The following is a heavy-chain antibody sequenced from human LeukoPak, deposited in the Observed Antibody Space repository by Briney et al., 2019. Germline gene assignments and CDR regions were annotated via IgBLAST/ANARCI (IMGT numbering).Heavy chain of an antibody. Sequence: KPSETLSLTCTVSGGSISSYYWSWIRQPPGKGLEWIGYIYYSGSTNYNPSLKSRVTISVDTSKNQFSLELSSVTAADTAVYYCARYYYGSGSFDYWGQGTLVTVSS. CDR2: IYYSGST. V-gene: IGHV4-59*01. J-gene: IGHJ4*02. D-gene: IGHD3-10*01. CDR1: GGSISSYY. CDR3: ARYYYGSGSFDY.